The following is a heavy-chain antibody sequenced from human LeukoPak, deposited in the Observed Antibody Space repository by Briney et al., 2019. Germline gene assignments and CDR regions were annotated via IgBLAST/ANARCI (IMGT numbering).Heavy chain of an antibody. J-gene: IGHJ3*02. Sequence: GGSLRLSCAAPGFTFSSYAMRWVRHAPGKGLEWVLAISGSGGSTYYADSVKVRFTISRDNSKNTLYLQMNSLRAEDTALYYCARLRGNIAFDIWGQGTMVTVSS. CDR2: ISGSGGST. CDR3: ARLRGNIAFDI. CDR1: GFTFSSYA. V-gene: IGHV3-23*01.